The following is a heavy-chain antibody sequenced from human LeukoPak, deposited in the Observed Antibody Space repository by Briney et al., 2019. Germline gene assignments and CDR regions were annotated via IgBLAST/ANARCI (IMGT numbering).Heavy chain of an antibody. V-gene: IGHV4-30-2*01. Sequence: SQTLSLTCAVSGGSISSGGYSWSWLRQPPGKGLEWIGYIYHSGSTYYNPSLKSRVTISVDRSKNQFSLKLSSVTAADTAVYYCARVPGYGDYADAFDIWGQGTMVTVSS. D-gene: IGHD4-17*01. J-gene: IGHJ3*02. CDR2: IYHSGST. CDR3: ARVPGYGDYADAFDI. CDR1: GGSISSGGYS.